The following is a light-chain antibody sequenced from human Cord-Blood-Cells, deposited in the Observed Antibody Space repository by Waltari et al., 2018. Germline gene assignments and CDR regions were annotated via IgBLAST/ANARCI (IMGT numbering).Light chain of an antibody. J-gene: IGKJ4*01. Sequence: EIVLTQSPGTLSLSPGERSTLSCRASQSVSSSYLAWYQQKPGQAPRLLIYGASRRATGIPDRFSGSGSGRDFTLTISRLEPEDFAVYYCQQYGSSPPLTFGGGTKVEIK. CDR1: QSVSSSY. V-gene: IGKV3-20*01. CDR2: GAS. CDR3: QQYGSSPPLT.